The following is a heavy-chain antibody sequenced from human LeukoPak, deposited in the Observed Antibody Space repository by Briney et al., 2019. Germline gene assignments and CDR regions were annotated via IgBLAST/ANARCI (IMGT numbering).Heavy chain of an antibody. CDR3: ARSGTTSDI. V-gene: IGHV4-59*01. Sequence: SETLSLTCTVSGGSLSSYYWSWIRQPPGKGLEWIGYIYYSGSTNYNPSLTSRVTISVDTSKNQFSLRLSSVTAADTAVYYCARSGTTSDIWGQGTMVTVSS. CDR2: IYYSGST. CDR1: GGSLSSYY. J-gene: IGHJ3*02. D-gene: IGHD1-1*01.